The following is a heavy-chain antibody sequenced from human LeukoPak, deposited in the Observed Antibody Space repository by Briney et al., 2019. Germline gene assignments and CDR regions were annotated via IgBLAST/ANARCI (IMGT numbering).Heavy chain of an antibody. Sequence: PGGSLRLSCAASGFTFDDYGMSWVRQAPGKGLEWVSGINWNGGSTGYADSVKGRFTISRDNAKNSPYLQMNSLRAEDTALYYCARERNDFDWPIIDYWGQGTLVTVSS. J-gene: IGHJ4*02. CDR3: ARERNDFDWPIIDY. CDR1: GFTFDDYG. V-gene: IGHV3-20*04. CDR2: INWNGGST. D-gene: IGHD3-9*01.